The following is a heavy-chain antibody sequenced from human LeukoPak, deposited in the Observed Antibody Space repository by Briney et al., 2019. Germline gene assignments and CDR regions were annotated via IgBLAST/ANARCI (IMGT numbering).Heavy chain of an antibody. Sequence: ASETLSLTCTVSGGSISSSSYYWGWIRQPPGKGLEWIGSIYYSGSTYYNPSLKSRVTISVDTSKNQFSLKLSSVTAADTAVYYCARSPYCSSTSCYGAFDIWGQGTMVTVSS. V-gene: IGHV4-39*01. CDR3: ARSPYCSSTSCYGAFDI. J-gene: IGHJ3*02. CDR1: GGSISSSSYY. CDR2: IYYSGST. D-gene: IGHD2-2*01.